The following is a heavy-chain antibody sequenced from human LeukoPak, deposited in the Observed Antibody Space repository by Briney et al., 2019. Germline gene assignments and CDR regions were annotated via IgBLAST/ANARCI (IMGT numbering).Heavy chain of an antibody. V-gene: IGHV3-15*01. CDR1: GFTFSNSW. CDR3: STGGLLRFLEWLFSRDYFDN. D-gene: IGHD3-3*01. Sequence: GGSLRLSCAASGFTFSNSWMSWVRQAPGKGLEWVGRIKSKTDAGTTDNAAPVKERFNISRDASNATLYLPMNSLKTEDTAVYYCSTGGLLRFLEWLFSRDYFDNWGQGTLVTVSS. CDR2: IKSKTDAGTT. J-gene: IGHJ4*02.